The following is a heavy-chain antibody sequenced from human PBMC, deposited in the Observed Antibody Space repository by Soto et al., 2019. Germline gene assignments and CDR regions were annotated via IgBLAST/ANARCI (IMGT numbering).Heavy chain of an antibody. V-gene: IGHV1-69*06. D-gene: IGHD2-15*01. CDR1: GGTFRSYA. Sequence: QVQLVQSGAEVKKPGSSVKVSCKASGGTFRSYAISWVRQAPGQGLEWMGGIIPIFGTANYAQKFQGRVTITADKSTSTAYMELSSLRSEDTAVYYCARVMGYCSGGSCYSQHYYYGMDVWGQGTTVTVSS. CDR3: ARVMGYCSGGSCYSQHYYYGMDV. J-gene: IGHJ6*02. CDR2: IIPIFGTA.